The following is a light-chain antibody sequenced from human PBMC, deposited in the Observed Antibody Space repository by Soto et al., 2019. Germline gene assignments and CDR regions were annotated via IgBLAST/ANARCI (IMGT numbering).Light chain of an antibody. CDR2: DVS. Sequence: QSALTQPRSVSGSPGQSVTISCTGTSSDVGGYNYVSWYQQHPGKAPKLMIYDVSKRPSGVPDRFSGSKSGNTASLTISGLQAEDEADYYCCSYAGSYFGTGTKLPS. CDR3: CSYAGSY. CDR1: SSDVGGYNY. J-gene: IGLJ1*01. V-gene: IGLV2-11*01.